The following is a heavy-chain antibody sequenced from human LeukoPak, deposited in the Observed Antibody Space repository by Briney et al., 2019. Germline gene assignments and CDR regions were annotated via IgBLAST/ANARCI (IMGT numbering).Heavy chain of an antibody. Sequence: ASVKVSCKASGYTFTSYDINWVRQATGQGLEWMGWMNPNSGNTGYAQKFQGRVTMTRNTSISTAYMELSSLRSEDTAVYYCAREIVGATREISWGQGTLVTVSS. V-gene: IGHV1-8*01. CDR2: MNPNSGNT. D-gene: IGHD1-26*01. J-gene: IGHJ4*02. CDR1: GYTFTSYD. CDR3: AREIVGATREIS.